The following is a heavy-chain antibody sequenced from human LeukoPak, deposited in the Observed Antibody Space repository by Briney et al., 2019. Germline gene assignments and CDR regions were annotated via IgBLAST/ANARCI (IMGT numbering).Heavy chain of an antibody. D-gene: IGHD3-22*01. Sequence: GGSLRLSCAASGFNFDDYGMTWVRQAPGRGLEWVSGVNWSGSSTNYADSVKGRFTISRDSATNSLYLQMNSLRAEDTALYYCARAHNYDGRDYYYAFSDYWGQGTLVTVSS. J-gene: IGHJ4*02. CDR1: GFNFDDYG. CDR2: VNWSGSST. CDR3: ARAHNYDGRDYYYAFSDY. V-gene: IGHV3-20*04.